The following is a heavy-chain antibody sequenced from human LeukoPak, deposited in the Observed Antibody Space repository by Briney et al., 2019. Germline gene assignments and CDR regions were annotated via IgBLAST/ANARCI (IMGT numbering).Heavy chain of an antibody. V-gene: IGHV3-15*01. J-gene: IGHJ3*02. CDR2: IKSKTDGGTT. D-gene: IGHD3-3*01. CDR1: GFTFNNAW. Sequence: AGGSLRLSCAASGFTFNNAWMSWVRQAPGKGLEWVGRIKSKTDGGTTDYAAPVKGRFTISRDDSKNTLYLQMNSLKTEDTAVYYCTTVRWGLRGALGAFDIWGQGTMVTVSS. CDR3: TTVRWGLRGALGAFDI.